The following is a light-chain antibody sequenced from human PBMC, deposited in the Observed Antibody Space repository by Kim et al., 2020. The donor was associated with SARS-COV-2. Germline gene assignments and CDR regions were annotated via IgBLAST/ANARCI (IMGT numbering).Light chain of an antibody. J-gene: IGKJ1*01. CDR3: QQYNNGPRT. Sequence: GSPGERATLSFRASKSVSSNLACDQKKPGQAPRLLIYGASTRATGIPARFSGSGSGTEFTLTISSLQSEDFADYYCQQYNNGPRTFGQGTKVDSK. V-gene: IGKV3-15*01. CDR1: KSVSSN. CDR2: GAS.